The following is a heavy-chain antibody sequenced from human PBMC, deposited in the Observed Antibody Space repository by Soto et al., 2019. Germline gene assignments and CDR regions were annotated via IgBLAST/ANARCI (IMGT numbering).Heavy chain of an antibody. Sequence: PSETLSLTCAVSGGSISSGGYSWSWIRQPPGKGLEWIGYIYHSGSTYYNPSLKSRVTISVDRSKNQFSLKLSSVTAADTAVYYCARVQGRYYFDYWGQGTLVTVSS. CDR3: ARVQGRYYFDY. V-gene: IGHV4-30-2*01. J-gene: IGHJ4*02. CDR1: GGSISSGGYS. CDR2: IYHSGST.